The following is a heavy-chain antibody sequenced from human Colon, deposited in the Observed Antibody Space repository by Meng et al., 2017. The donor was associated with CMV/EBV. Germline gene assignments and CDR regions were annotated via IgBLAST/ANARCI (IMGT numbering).Heavy chain of an antibody. CDR2: ISSSGSTI. J-gene: IGHJ5*02. D-gene: IGHD2-2*01. Sequence: GESLKISCAASGFTFSDYYMSWIRQAPGKGLEWVSYISSSGSTIYYADSVKGRFTISRDNAKNSLYLQMNSLRDEDTAVYYCARGFCSSSSCNWFDPWGQGTLVTVSS. CDR1: GFTFSDYY. CDR3: ARGFCSSSSCNWFDP. V-gene: IGHV3-11*04.